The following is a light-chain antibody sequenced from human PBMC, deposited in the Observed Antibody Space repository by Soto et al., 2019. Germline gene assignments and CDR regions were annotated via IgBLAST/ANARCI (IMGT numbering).Light chain of an antibody. Sequence: QSVLTQPPSASGSPGQSVTISCTGTKNDIGLYDFVSWYQHHPGKAPRLIIYEVVQRPSGVPDRFSGSKSGNTASLTVSGLQAADEADYFCKSYAGSKTYVFGSGTKVTVL. CDR2: EVV. J-gene: IGLJ1*01. CDR3: KSYAGSKTYV. CDR1: KNDIGLYDF. V-gene: IGLV2-8*01.